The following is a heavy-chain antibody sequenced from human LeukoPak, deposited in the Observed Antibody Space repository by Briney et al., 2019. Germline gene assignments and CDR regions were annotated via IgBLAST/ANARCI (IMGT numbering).Heavy chain of an antibody. Sequence: KSGPTLVKPTQTLTLTCTFSGFSLTSSGMGVAWIRQPPGKALECLTFIYWNDDKRYSPSLKSRLTIIKDTSKNQVVLIMTNVDPVDTATYYCAHVSPLRGRVYFEYWGQGIPVTVSS. CDR3: AHVSPLRGRVYFEY. D-gene: IGHD1-26*01. CDR2: IYWNDDK. J-gene: IGHJ4*02. CDR1: GFSLTSSGMG. V-gene: IGHV2-5*01.